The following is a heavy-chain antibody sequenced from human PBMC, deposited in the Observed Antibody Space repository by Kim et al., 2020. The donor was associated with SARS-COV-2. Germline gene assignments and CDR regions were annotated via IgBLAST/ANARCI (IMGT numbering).Heavy chain of an antibody. CDR1: GFTFSGSA. CDR3: TRPGYSSSPTDFDY. D-gene: IGHD6-13*01. V-gene: IGHV3-73*01. Sequence: GGSLRLSCAASGFTFSGSAMHWVRQASGKGLEWVGRIRSKANSYATAYAASVKGRFTISRDDSKNTAYLQMNSLKTEDTAVYYCTRPGYSSSPTDFDYWGQGTLVTVSS. J-gene: IGHJ4*02. CDR2: IRSKANSYAT.